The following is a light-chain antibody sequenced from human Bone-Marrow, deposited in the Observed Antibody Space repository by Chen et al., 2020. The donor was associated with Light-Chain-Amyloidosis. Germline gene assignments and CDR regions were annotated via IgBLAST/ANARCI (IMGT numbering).Light chain of an antibody. J-gene: IGKJ4*01. CDR2: GSS. V-gene: IGKV3-20*01. Sequence: EIVLTQSPGTLSLSPGEGANLSCRASQTISSNYLTWYQQKFGQAPRLLIYGSSSRATGIPDRFTGSGSGTYFTLTINRLEPEDFAMYYCQQYGTSPLTFGGGTNVEIK. CDR1: QTISSNY. CDR3: QQYGTSPLT.